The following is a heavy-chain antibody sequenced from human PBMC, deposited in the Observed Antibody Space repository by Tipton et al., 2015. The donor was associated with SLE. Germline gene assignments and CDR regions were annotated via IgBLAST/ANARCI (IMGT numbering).Heavy chain of an antibody. Sequence: SLRLSCAASGFTFSSYAMXXXRQAPGKGLEWVSAIXXSGGSTYYADSVKGRFTISRDNSKNTLYLQMNSLRAEDTAVYYCAKDXXXXXXYYYFFQHWGQGTLVXVSS. V-gene: IGHV3-23*01. D-gene: IGHD3-22*01. CDR2: IXXSGGST. J-gene: IGHJ1*01. CDR3: AKDXXXXXXYYYFFQH. CDR1: GFTFSSYA.